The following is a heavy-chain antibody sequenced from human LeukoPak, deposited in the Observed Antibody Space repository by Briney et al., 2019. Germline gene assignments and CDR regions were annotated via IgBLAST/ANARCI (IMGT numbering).Heavy chain of an antibody. V-gene: IGHV4-61*01. Sequence: PESLSLTCTVSGGSVCSGSYYWSWIRQPPGDGLEWIGYIYYSGSTNYNPSLKSRVTISVDTSKNQFSLKLSSVTAADTAVYYCARETIAVAGIFDYWGQGTLVTASS. CDR1: GGSVCSGSYY. D-gene: IGHD6-19*01. J-gene: IGHJ4*02. CDR3: ARETIAVAGIFDY. CDR2: IYYSGST.